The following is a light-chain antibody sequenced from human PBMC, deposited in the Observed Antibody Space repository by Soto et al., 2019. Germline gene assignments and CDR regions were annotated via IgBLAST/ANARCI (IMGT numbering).Light chain of an antibody. CDR1: QSIRSDS. J-gene: IGKJ1*01. Sequence: TVLTQSPGTLSLFPGERATLSCRARQSIRSDSLAWYQLKPGQAPRVVMYGASTRATGIPDRFSGSGSGTDFTLTISSLEPEDFAVYYCQQRSNWPTFGQGTKVDI. CDR3: QQRSNWPT. CDR2: GAS. V-gene: IGKV3D-20*02.